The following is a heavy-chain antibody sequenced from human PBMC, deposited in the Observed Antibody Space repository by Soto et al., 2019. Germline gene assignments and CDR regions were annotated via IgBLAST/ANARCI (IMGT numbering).Heavy chain of an antibody. Sequence: EVQLEESGGDLVQPGGSLRLSCTGSGFSFGTYAMNWVRQAPGKGLEWVSYISPSSAAIDYADSVKGSFTVVRDNAKKSLFMQMNRLSDEDTAVYYCSSDRSVGRTLYYYLESWGQGTLVTVSS. CDR3: SSDRSVGRTLYYYLES. D-gene: IGHD5-12*01. J-gene: IGHJ4*02. V-gene: IGHV3-48*02. CDR2: ISPSSAAI. CDR1: GFSFGTYA.